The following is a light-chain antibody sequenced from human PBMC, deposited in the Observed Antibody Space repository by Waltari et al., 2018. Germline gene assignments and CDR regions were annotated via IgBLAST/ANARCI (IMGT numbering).Light chain of an antibody. Sequence: QSVLTQTPSVSEAPRQRVTISCSGSRSNIGNNAVNWYQQVPGKAPKLLVFADDLLPSGGSDRFSGSKAGTSASLAISGLRSEDEADYYCQSYDTSLSGSVLFGGGTKLTVL. J-gene: IGLJ2*01. CDR1: RSNIGNNA. CDR3: QSYDTSLSGSVL. V-gene: IGLV1-36*01. CDR2: ADD.